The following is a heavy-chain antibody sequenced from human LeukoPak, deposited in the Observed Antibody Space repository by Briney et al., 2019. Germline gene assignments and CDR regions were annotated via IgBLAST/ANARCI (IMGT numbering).Heavy chain of an antibody. CDR2: ISAYNGNT. D-gene: IGHD5-18*01. CDR1: GYTFTSYG. V-gene: IGHV1-18*01. J-gene: IGHJ6*02. Sequence: GASVKVSCKASGYTFTSYGISWVRQAPGQGLEWMGWISAYNGNTNYAQKLQGRVTMTTDTSTSTAYMELRSLRSDDTAVYYCARENSWIQLWLSVYGMDVWGQGTMVTVSS. CDR3: ARENSWIQLWLSVYGMDV.